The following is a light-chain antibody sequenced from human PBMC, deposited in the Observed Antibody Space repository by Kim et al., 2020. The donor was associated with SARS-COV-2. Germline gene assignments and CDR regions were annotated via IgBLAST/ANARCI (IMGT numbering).Light chain of an antibody. Sequence: SYELTQPPSVSVAPGKTARITCGGNNIGSKSVHWYQQKPGQAPVLVIYYDSDRPSGIPERFSGSNSGNTATLTIIRVEAGDEADYYCQVWDSSSDHRVFGGGTKLAVL. J-gene: IGLJ3*02. CDR1: NIGSKS. V-gene: IGLV3-21*04. CDR2: YDS. CDR3: QVWDSSSDHRV.